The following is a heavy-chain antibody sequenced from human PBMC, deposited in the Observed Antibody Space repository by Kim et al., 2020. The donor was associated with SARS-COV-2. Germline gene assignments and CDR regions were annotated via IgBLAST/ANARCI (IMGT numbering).Heavy chain of an antibody. V-gene: IGHV1-69*13. D-gene: IGHD2-2*01. Sequence: SVKVSCKASGGTFSSYAISWVRQAPGQGLEWMGGIIPIFGTANYAQKFQGRVTITADESTSTAYMELSSLRSEDTAVYYCAGRYCSSTSCYRYYGMDVWGQGTTVTVSS. CDR3: AGRYCSSTSCYRYYGMDV. J-gene: IGHJ6*02. CDR1: GGTFSSYA. CDR2: IIPIFGTA.